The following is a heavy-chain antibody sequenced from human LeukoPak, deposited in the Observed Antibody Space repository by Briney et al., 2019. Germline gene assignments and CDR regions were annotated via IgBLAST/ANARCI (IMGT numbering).Heavy chain of an antibody. CDR2: ISYDGSNK. D-gene: IGHD6-19*01. V-gene: IGHV3-30*04. CDR3: ASIAVAASVY. Sequence: GGSLRLSCAASGFTFSSYAMHWVRQAPGKGLEWVAVISYDGSNKYYADSVKGRFTISRDNSKNTLYLQMNSLRAEDTAIYYCASIAVAASVYWGQGTLVTVSS. J-gene: IGHJ4*02. CDR1: GFTFSSYA.